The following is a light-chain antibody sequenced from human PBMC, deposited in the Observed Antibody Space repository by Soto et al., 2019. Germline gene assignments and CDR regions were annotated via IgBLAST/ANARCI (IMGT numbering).Light chain of an antibody. Sequence: EIVLTQSPGTLSLSPGERATLSCRASQSVSRNYLAWYQQKPGQAPRLLIYAATSRITGIPDRFSASGSGTDFALTISRLEPEDFAVYHCQQYGSSPRTFGQGTKVEV. J-gene: IGKJ1*01. CDR2: AAT. V-gene: IGKV3-20*01. CDR3: QQYGSSPRT. CDR1: QSVSRNY.